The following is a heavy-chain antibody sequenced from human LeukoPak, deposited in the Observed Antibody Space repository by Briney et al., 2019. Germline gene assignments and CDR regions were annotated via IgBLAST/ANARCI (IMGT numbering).Heavy chain of an antibody. Sequence: ASVKVSCKVSGYTLTELSMHWVRQAPGNRLEWMGGFDPEDGETIYAQKFQGRVTMTEDTSTDTAYMELSTLRSEVTAVYYCATGLEGAGNSEDWGQGTLVTVSS. D-gene: IGHD4-23*01. CDR2: FDPEDGET. CDR1: GYTLTELS. V-gene: IGHV1-24*01. J-gene: IGHJ4*02. CDR3: ATGLEGAGNSED.